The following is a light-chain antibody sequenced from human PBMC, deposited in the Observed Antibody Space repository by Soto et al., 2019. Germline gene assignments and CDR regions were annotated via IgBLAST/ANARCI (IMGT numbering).Light chain of an antibody. V-gene: IGKV1-5*03. CDR2: KAS. J-gene: IGKJ1*01. CDR1: QSISSW. CDR3: QQYNSYPWT. Sequence: DIQMTQSPSTLSASVGDRVTITCRASQSISSWLAWYQQKPGKAPKVLIYKASSLESGVPSRFSGSGSGTEFTLNISSLQPDDFATYYCQQYNSYPWTFGQGTEVEIK.